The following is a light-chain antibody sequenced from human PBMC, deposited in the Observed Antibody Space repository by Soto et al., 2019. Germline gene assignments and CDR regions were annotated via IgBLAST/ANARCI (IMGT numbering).Light chain of an antibody. CDR2: EVR. Sequence: QSVLTQPASVSVSPGQSITISCTGTSSDIGGYDYVSWYQQRPGKAPKLMIYEVRYRPSGVSNRFSGSKSGNTAYLTISGLQAEDEAVHYCCSYTRTSNHYFFGSGTKVTV. V-gene: IGLV2-14*01. J-gene: IGLJ1*01. CDR1: SSDIGGYDY. CDR3: CSYTRTSNHYF.